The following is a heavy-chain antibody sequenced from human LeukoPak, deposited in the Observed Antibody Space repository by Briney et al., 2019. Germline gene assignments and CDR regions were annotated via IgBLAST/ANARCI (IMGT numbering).Heavy chain of an antibody. J-gene: IGHJ3*01. V-gene: IGHV3-7*04. Sequence: GGSLRLSCTVSGFTFSTYWTTWVRQAPGKGLEWVANIKQDGSEKYYVDSVKGRFTITRDNAKKALYLEMNSLRVEDTALYYCARENYYDSSGNDAFGVWGQGTMVTVSS. CDR1: GFTFSTYW. CDR2: IKQDGSEK. D-gene: IGHD3-22*01. CDR3: ARENYYDSSGNDAFGV.